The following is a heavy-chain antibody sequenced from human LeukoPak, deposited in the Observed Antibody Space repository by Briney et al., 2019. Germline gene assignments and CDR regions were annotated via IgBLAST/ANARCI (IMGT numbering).Heavy chain of an antibody. CDR1: GASINSYY. Sequence: PSETLSLTCTVSGASINSYYWSWIRQPPGKGLEWIGFIYTSGSTNYNPSLKSRVTISVDTSKNQFTSEDQFSLKLTSVTAADTAVYFCARHYSGSYSSFDYWGQGTLVTVSS. CDR2: IYTSGST. J-gene: IGHJ4*02. CDR3: ARHYSGSYSSFDY. D-gene: IGHD1-26*01. V-gene: IGHV4-4*09.